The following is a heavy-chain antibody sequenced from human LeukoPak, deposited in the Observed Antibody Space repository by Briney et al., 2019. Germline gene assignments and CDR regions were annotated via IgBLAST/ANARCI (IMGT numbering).Heavy chain of an antibody. J-gene: IGHJ4*02. CDR1: GFTVSSNY. V-gene: IGHV3-53*01. D-gene: IGHD1-26*01. Sequence: GGSLRLSCVASGFTVSSNYMSWVRQAPGKGLECVSVIYSAGNTYYADVVKGRFTISRDNSKNTLYLQMNSLRAEDTAVYYCAKDLAVGATTALFDYWGRGTLVTVSS. CDR2: IYSAGNT. CDR3: AKDLAVGATTALFDY.